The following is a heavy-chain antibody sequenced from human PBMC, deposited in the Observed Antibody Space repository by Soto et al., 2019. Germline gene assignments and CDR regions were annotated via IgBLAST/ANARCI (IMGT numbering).Heavy chain of an antibody. V-gene: IGHV4-31*03. Sequence: QVQLQESGPGLVKPSQTLSLTCTVSGGSISSGGYYWSWIRQHPGKGLEWIGYIYYSGRTYYNPSLKSRVTISVDTSKNQFSLKLSSVTAADTAVYYCARGGVIMGWFDPWGQGTLVTVSS. CDR2: IYYSGRT. J-gene: IGHJ5*02. D-gene: IGHD3-3*01. CDR1: GGSISSGGYY. CDR3: ARGGVIMGWFDP.